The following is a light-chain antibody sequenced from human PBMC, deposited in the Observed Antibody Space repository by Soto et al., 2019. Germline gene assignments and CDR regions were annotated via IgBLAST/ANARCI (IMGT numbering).Light chain of an antibody. CDR2: GAS. V-gene: IGKV3-15*01. J-gene: IGKJ1*01. Sequence: EIVRTQSPATLSVSPGERATLACRASQSVSSNLAGYQQKPGQAPRLLIYGASTRATGIPARFSGSGSGTEFTLTISSLQSEDFAVYYCQQYNNWPPWTFSQGTKVEIK. CDR3: QQYNNWPPWT. CDR1: QSVSSN.